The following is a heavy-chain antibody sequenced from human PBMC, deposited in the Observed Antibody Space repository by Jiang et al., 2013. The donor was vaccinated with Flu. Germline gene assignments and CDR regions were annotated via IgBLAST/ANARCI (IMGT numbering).Heavy chain of an antibody. D-gene: IGHD2-2*01. Sequence: EVKKPGSSVKVSCKASGEFSFSNSAVQWVRQARGQRLEWIGWTVVGSDNTNYAQKFQDRVTITRDMSTSTAYMELSSLSSEDTAVYYCAAAPHYQLEGHQFYHYYYVDVWGKGTTVTVSS. J-gene: IGHJ6*03. CDR2: TVVGSDNT. CDR1: GEFSFSNSA. CDR3: AAAPHYQLEGHQFYHYYYVDV. V-gene: IGHV1-58*01.